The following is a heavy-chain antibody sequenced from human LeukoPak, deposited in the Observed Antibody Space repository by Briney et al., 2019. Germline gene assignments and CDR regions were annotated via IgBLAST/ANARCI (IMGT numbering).Heavy chain of an antibody. J-gene: IGHJ3*02. D-gene: IGHD3-10*01. Sequence: RGESLKISCKGSGYSFTSYWIGWVRQLPGKGLEWMGIIYPGDSDTRYSPSFQGQVTISANKSISTAYLQWSSLKASDTAMYYCASTRLPYGSGSYYKAAFDIWGQGTMVTVSS. V-gene: IGHV5-51*01. CDR2: IYPGDSDT. CDR1: GYSFTSYW. CDR3: ASTRLPYGSGSYYKAAFDI.